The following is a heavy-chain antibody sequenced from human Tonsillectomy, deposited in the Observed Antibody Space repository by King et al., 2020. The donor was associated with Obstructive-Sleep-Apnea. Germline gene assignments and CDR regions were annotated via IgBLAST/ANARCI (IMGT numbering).Heavy chain of an antibody. D-gene: IGHD3-22*01. V-gene: IGHV4-30-4*01. J-gene: IGHJ5*02. CDR3: ARGNYYDSSGYYHRGEWFDP. CDR2: GYYSGRT. Sequence: VQLQESGPGLVKPSQTLSLTCTVSGGYITSGDYYWSWIRQPPGKGLEWIGYGYYSGRTYSNPSLKSRVTISVDTSKTQFSLKLSSVTAADTAVYYCARGNYYDSSGYYHRGEWFDPWGQGTLVTVSS. CDR1: GGYITSGDYY.